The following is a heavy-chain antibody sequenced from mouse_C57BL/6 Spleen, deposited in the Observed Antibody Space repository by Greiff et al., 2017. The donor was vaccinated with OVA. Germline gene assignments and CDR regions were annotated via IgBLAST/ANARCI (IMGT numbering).Heavy chain of an antibody. CDR1: GYTFTDHI. V-gene: IGHV1-11*01. D-gene: IGHD3-2*02. J-gene: IGHJ4*01. Sequence: VQLQQSGAELARPGASVTLSCTASGYTFTDHILNWVKRRPGRGLVWIGRIYPVSGETNYNQKFIGQATFSVDRSSSTVYMVLNSVTSEDPAVYYCGRSSSGSYAMDYWGQGTSVTVSA. CDR2: IYPVSGET. CDR3: GRSSSGSYAMDY.